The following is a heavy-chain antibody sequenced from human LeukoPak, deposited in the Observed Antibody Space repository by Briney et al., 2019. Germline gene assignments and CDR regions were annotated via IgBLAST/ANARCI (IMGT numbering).Heavy chain of an antibody. CDR1: AFTFSTYG. Sequence: PGGSLRLSCAASAFTFSTYGMHWVRQAPGKGLEWVAFIRYDGSNKYYADSVKGRFTISRDNSKNTLYLQVNSLRAEDTAVYYCAKDSYYSNYERSVGDAFDIWGQGTMVTVSS. J-gene: IGHJ3*02. CDR3: AKDSYYSNYERSVGDAFDI. V-gene: IGHV3-30*02. D-gene: IGHD4-11*01. CDR2: IRYDGSNK.